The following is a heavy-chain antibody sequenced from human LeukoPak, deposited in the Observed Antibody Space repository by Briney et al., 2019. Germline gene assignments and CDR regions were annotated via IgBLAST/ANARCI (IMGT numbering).Heavy chain of an antibody. Sequence: GGSLRLSCAASGFTFSSYSMMWVRQAPGKGLEWVSYISSSSTTIHYADSVKGRFTISRDNAKNSVYLQMNSLRAEDTALYYCAKDSADISYYMDVWGKGTTVTISS. D-gene: IGHD3-9*01. J-gene: IGHJ6*03. CDR3: AKDSADISYYMDV. CDR1: GFTFSSYS. V-gene: IGHV3-48*01. CDR2: ISSSSTTI.